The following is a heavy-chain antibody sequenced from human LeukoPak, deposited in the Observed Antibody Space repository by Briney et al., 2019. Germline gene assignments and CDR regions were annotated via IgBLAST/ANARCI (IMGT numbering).Heavy chain of an antibody. V-gene: IGHV3-23*01. CDR3: AKARCGPSDY. CDR2: ISGRGGST. D-gene: IGHD1-26*01. CDR1: GFTFSSYA. J-gene: IGHJ4*02. Sequence: GGSLRLSCAASGFTFSSYAMSGVRQARGKGLEGVSAISGRGGSTYYADSVKGRFTISRDNSKNTLYLQMNSLRAEDTAVYYCAKARCGPSDYWGQGTLVTVSS.